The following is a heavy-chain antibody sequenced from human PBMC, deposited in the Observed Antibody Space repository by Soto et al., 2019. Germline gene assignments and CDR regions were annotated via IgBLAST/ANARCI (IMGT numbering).Heavy chain of an antibody. D-gene: IGHD1-26*01. CDR3: ARGRDQPPVGLYFDS. Sequence: QVQLVQSGAEVKKPGSSVKVSCKASGDAFTSYIFEWVRQAPGQGLEWIGGIIPMFGTPKYAQTFQDRVTISADVSTGTAYLELTSLRFDDTAVYYCARGRDQPPVGLYFDSWGEGTRVTVSS. J-gene: IGHJ4*02. CDR2: IIPMFGTP. V-gene: IGHV1-69*01. CDR1: GDAFTSYI.